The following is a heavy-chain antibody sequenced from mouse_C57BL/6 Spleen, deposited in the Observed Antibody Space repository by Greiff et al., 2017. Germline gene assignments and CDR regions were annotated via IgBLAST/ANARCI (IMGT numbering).Heavy chain of an antibody. J-gene: IGHJ4*01. V-gene: IGHV1-64*01. CDR1: GYTFTSYW. Sequence: QVQLQQPGAELVKPGASVKLSCKASGYTFTSYWMHWVKQRPGQGLEWIGMIHPNSGSTNYNEKFKSKATLTVDKSSSTAYMQLSSLTSDDSAVYYCARSGYSNSYYYAMDYWGQGTSVTVSS. CDR3: ARSGYSNSYYYAMDY. D-gene: IGHD2-5*01. CDR2: IHPNSGST.